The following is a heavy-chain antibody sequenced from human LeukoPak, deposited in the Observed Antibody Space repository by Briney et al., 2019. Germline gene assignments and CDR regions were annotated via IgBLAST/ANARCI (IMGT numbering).Heavy chain of an antibody. CDR1: GGSISSYY. D-gene: IGHD6-6*01. CDR2: IYTSGST. V-gene: IGHV4-4*07. CDR3: ARDRPSIAARLIFDY. Sequence: SETLSLTCTVSGGSISSYYWSWIRQPAGKGLEWIGRIYTSGSTNYNPSLKSRVTMSVDTSKNQFSLKLSSVTAADTAVYYCARDRPSIAARLIFDYWGQGTLVTVSS. J-gene: IGHJ4*02.